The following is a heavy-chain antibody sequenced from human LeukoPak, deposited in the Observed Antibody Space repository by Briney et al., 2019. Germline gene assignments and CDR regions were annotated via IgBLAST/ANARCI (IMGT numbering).Heavy chain of an antibody. V-gene: IGHV1-69*04. J-gene: IGHJ5*02. CDR2: IIPILGIA. D-gene: IGHD5-18*01. Sequence: GASVKVSCKASGGTFSSYAISWVRQAPGQGLEWMGRIIPILGIANYAQKFQGRVTITADKSTSTAYMELSSLRSEDTAVYYCARGVRPRGYSYGYLYWFDPWGQGTLVTVSS. CDR1: GGTFSSYA. CDR3: ARGVRPRGYSYGYLYWFDP.